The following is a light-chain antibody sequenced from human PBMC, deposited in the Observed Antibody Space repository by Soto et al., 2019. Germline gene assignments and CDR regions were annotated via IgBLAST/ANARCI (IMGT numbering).Light chain of an antibody. J-gene: IGKJ1*01. CDR2: GAS. V-gene: IGKV3-20*01. CDR1: QSVSSSY. Sequence: EIVLTQSPGTLSLSPGERATISCRASQSVSSSYLAWYQQKPGQAPRLLIYGASNRATGIPDRFSGSGYGTDFTLTISRLEPEDFAVYYCQQYGSSPWTFGQGTKVDIK. CDR3: QQYGSSPWT.